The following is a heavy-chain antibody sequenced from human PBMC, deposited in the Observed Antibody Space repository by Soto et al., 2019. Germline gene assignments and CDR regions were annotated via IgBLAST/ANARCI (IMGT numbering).Heavy chain of an antibody. D-gene: IGHD5-12*01. Sequence: LTCTVSGGSISSGGYYWSWIRQHPGKGLEWIGYIYYSGSTYYNPSLKSRVTISVDTSKNQFSLKLSSVTAADTAVYYCARAGGYQYYFDYWGQGTLVTVSS. V-gene: IGHV4-31*03. J-gene: IGHJ4*02. CDR2: IYYSGST. CDR1: GGSISSGGYY. CDR3: ARAGGYQYYFDY.